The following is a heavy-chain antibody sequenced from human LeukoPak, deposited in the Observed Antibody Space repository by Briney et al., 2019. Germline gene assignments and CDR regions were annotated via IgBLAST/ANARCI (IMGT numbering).Heavy chain of an antibody. D-gene: IGHD3-22*01. Sequence: ASVKVSCKASGYTFTSYAMHWVRQAPGQRLEWMGWINAGNGNTKYSQKFQGRVTITRDTSASTAYMELSSLRSEDTAVYYCARGHRYDSSVGYWGQGTLVTVSS. V-gene: IGHV1-3*01. CDR2: INAGNGNT. CDR1: GYTFTSYA. J-gene: IGHJ4*02. CDR3: ARGHRYDSSVGY.